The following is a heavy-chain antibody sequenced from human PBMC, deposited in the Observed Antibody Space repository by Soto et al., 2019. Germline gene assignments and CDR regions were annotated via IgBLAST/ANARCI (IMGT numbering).Heavy chain of an antibody. CDR1: GFDFSTYG. J-gene: IGHJ4*02. V-gene: IGHV3-33*01. CDR2: LGHDGNHE. D-gene: IGHD6-19*01. Sequence: ESGGGVVQPGRSLRLSCAASGFDFSTYGMHWVRQAPGKGLEWVAILGHDGNHEDYAESVKGRLTISRDNSKNTLYLQMNSLTAEDTAVYYCTRDRSIVVAGPWKHHFDYWGQGTPVTVSS. CDR3: TRDRSIVVAGPWKHHFDY.